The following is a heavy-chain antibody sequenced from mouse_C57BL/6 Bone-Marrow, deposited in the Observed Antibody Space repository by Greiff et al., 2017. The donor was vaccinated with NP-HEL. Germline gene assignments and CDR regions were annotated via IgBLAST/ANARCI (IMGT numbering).Heavy chain of an antibody. J-gene: IGHJ4*01. D-gene: IGHD2-4*01. Sequence: VMLVESGAELARPGASVKLSCKASGYTFTSYGISWVKQRTGQGLEWIGEIYPRSGNTYYNEKFKGKATLTADKSSSTAYMELRSLTSEDSAVYFCARRGLRLAMDYWGQGTSVTVSS. V-gene: IGHV1-81*01. CDR3: ARRGLRLAMDY. CDR1: GYTFTSYG. CDR2: IYPRSGNT.